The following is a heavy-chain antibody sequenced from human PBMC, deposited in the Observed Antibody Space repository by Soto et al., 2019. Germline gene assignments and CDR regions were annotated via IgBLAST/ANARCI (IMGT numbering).Heavy chain of an antibody. V-gene: IGHV5-51*01. CDR1: GYSFSTYW. CDR3: ARHRNARWFHP. CDR2: SYTDDSDV. J-gene: IGHJ5*02. Sequence: GESLKISCKGSGYSFSTYWIACVRQMPGKGLEGMGISYTDDSDVTYSPPFQGQVTISADKSTTTSYLHWRDLRASHTPIYYWARHRNARWFHPWRQGHPVTLSS.